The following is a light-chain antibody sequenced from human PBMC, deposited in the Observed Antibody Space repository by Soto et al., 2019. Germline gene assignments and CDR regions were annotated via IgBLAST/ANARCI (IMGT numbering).Light chain of an antibody. CDR3: NSYTSSSTYV. J-gene: IGLJ1*01. V-gene: IGLV2-14*03. CDR2: DVT. CDR1: NSDVGGFNY. Sequence: QSVLTQPASVSGSPGQSITISCTGTNSDVGGFNYVSWYQQHPGKAPKLMIYDVTNRPSGVSYRFSGSKSGNTASLTISGLQVEDEADYYCNSYTSSSTYVFGTGTKVPVL.